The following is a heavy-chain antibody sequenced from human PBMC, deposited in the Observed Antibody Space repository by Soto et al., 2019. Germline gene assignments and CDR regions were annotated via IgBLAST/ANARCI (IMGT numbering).Heavy chain of an antibody. Sequence: GASVKVSCKASGYTFTSYDINWVRQATGQGLEWMGWMNPNSGNTGYAQKFQGRVAMTRNTSISTAYMELSSLRSEDTAVYYCARGRGSGWSEHFDYWGQGTLVTVSS. V-gene: IGHV1-8*01. CDR1: GYTFTSYD. CDR3: ARGRGSGWSEHFDY. CDR2: MNPNSGNT. D-gene: IGHD6-19*01. J-gene: IGHJ4*02.